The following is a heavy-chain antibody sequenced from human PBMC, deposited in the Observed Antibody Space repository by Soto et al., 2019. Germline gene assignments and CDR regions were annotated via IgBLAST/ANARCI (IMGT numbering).Heavy chain of an antibody. CDR3: ARSLGPWQYSSSWYNGFGFQH. J-gene: IGHJ1*01. D-gene: IGHD6-13*01. CDR1: GGSISSYY. CDR2: IYYSGST. V-gene: IGHV4-59*01. Sequence: QVQLQESGPGLVKPSETLSLTCTVSGGSISSYYWSWIRQPPGKGLEWIGYIYYSGSTNYNPSLKSRVTISVDTSKNQFSLKLSSVTAADTAVYYCARSLGPWQYSSSWYNGFGFQHWGQGTLVTVSS.